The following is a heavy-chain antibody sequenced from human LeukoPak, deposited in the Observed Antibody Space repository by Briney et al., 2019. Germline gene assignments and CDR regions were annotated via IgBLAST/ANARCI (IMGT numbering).Heavy chain of an antibody. V-gene: IGHV4-4*07. CDR3: ARVGSSVTTRSARHYYYYMDV. D-gene: IGHD4-17*01. J-gene: IGHJ6*03. CDR2: IYTSGST. CDR1: GGSISSYY. Sequence: PSETLSLTCTVSGGSISSYYWSWIRQPAGKGLEWIGRIYTSGSTNYNPSLKSRVTMPVDTSKNQFSLKLSSVTAADTAVYYCARVGSSVTTRSARHYYYYMDVWGKGTTVTISS.